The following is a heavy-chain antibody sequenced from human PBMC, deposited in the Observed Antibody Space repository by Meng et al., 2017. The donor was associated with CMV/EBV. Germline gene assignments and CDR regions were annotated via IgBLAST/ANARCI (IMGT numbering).Heavy chain of an antibody. D-gene: IGHD2-2*01. CDR2: INPSGGST. Sequence: ASVKVSCKASGYTFTSYYMHGVRQAPGQGLEGMGIINPSGGSTSYAQKFQGRVTMTRDTSTSTVYMELSSLRSEDTAVYYCAREGISDQLLSENWFDPWGQGTLVTVSS. V-gene: IGHV1-46*01. J-gene: IGHJ5*02. CDR3: AREGISDQLLSENWFDP. CDR1: GYTFTSYY.